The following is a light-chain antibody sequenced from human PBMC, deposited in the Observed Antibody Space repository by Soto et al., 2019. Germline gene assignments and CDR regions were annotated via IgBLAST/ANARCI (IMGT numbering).Light chain of an antibody. CDR3: SAYTRTSSLVV. Sequence: QSALTQPASVSGSPGQSITISCTGTSSDVGRYNLVSWYQQHPGKAPKLIIYEVSNRPSGVSNRFSGSKSGNTASLTISGLQAEDEGDYYCSAYTRTSSLVVFGGGTKLTVL. CDR2: EVS. V-gene: IGLV2-14*02. J-gene: IGLJ2*01. CDR1: SSDVGRYNL.